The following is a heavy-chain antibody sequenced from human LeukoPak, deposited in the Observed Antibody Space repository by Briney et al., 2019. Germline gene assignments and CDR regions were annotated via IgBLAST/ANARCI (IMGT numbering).Heavy chain of an antibody. D-gene: IGHD3-10*01. J-gene: IGHJ3*02. CDR2: ISGSGGST. CDR1: GFTFSSYA. CDR3: AKDTLLWFGELYGDAFDI. Sequence: GGSLRLSCAASGFTFSSYAMSWVRQAPGKGLEWVSAISGSGGSTYYADSVKGRFTISGDNSKNTLYLQMNSLRAEDTAVYYCAKDTLLWFGELYGDAFDIWGQGTMVTVSS. V-gene: IGHV3-23*01.